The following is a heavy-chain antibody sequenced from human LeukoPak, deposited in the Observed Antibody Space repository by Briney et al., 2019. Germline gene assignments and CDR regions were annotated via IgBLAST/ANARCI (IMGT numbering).Heavy chain of an antibody. Sequence: GASVKVSCKAPGYTFTSYAMHWVRQAPGQRLEWMGWINAGNGNTKYSQKFQGRVTITRDTSASTAYMELSSLRSEDTAVYYCARNHDTYYYDSSGYSALGYWGQGTLVTVSS. V-gene: IGHV1-3*01. J-gene: IGHJ4*02. CDR1: GYTFTSYA. CDR2: INAGNGNT. D-gene: IGHD3-22*01. CDR3: ARNHDTYYYDSSGYSALGY.